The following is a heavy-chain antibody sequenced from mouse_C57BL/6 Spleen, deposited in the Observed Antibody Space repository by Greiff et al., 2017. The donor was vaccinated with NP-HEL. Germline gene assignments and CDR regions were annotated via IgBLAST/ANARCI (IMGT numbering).Heavy chain of an antibody. CDR2: INPNNGGT. CDR1: GYTFTSYW. V-gene: IGHV1-53*01. CDR3: ARGAMDY. Sequence: QVQLQQPGTELVKPGASVKLSCKASGYTFTSYWMHWVKQRPGQGLEWIGDINPNNGGTSYNQKFKGKATLTVDKSSSTAYMELRSLTSEDSAVYYCARGAMDYWGQGTSVTVSS. J-gene: IGHJ4*01.